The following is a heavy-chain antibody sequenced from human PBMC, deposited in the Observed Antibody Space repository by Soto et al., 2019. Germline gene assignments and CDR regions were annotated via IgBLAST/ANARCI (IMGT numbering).Heavy chain of an antibody. CDR3: AKGPPGYRTYYFDY. Sequence: QVQLVESGGGVVQPGRSRRLSCAASGFTFSSYGMHWVRQAPGKGLEWVAVISYDGSNKYYADSVKGRFTISRDNSKNTLYLQMNSLRAEDTAVYYCAKGPPGYRTYYFDYWGQGTLVTVSS. CDR2: ISYDGSNK. J-gene: IGHJ4*02. V-gene: IGHV3-30*18. D-gene: IGHD6-13*01. CDR1: GFTFSSYG.